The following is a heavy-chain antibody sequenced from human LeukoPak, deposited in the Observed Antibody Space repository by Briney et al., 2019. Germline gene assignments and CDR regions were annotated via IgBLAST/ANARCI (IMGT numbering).Heavy chain of an antibody. CDR2: IYYSGST. D-gene: IGHD3-22*01. V-gene: IGHV4-31*03. CDR3: ARAQTRGYYDSSGYPDY. J-gene: IGHJ4*02. CDR1: GGSISSGGYY. Sequence: PSETLSLTCTVSGGSISSGGYYWSWIRQHPGKGLEWIGYIYYSGSTYYNPSLKSRVTISVDTSKNQFSLKLSSVTAADTAVYYCARAQTRGYYDSSGYPDYWGQGTLVAVSS.